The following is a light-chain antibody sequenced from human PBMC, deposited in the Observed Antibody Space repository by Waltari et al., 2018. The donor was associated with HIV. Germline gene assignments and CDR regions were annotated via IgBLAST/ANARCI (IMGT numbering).Light chain of an antibody. CDR2: GVS. J-gene: IGLJ3*02. V-gene: IGLV2-14*01. Sequence: QSALTQPASVSGSPGQSITISCTGTSSAVGVYDYVSWSQQHPGKAPKLMIFGVSYRPSGVSSRFSGSKSGNTASLTISGLRAEDEADYYCSSYTTSSTLVVFGGGTRLTVL. CDR3: SSYTTSSTLVV. CDR1: SSAVGVYDY.